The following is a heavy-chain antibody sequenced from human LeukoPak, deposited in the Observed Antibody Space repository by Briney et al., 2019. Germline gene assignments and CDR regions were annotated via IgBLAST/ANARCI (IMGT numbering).Heavy chain of an antibody. CDR1: GGSISSGSYY. V-gene: IGHV4-61*10. CDR2: IYNSGSTSGST. J-gene: IGHJ3*02. Sequence: SETLSLTCSVSGGSISSGSYYWSWIRQPAGKGLEWIGYIYNSGSTSGSTNYNPSLKSRVTISGDTSKNQFSLKLTSVTAADTAVYYCARNPPGIRQNAFDIWGQGAMVTVSS. CDR3: ARNPPGIRQNAFDI.